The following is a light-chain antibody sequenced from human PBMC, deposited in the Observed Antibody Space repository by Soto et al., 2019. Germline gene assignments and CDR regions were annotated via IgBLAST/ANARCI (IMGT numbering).Light chain of an antibody. Sequence: AIQVTQSPSSLSGSVGDRVTMTCRASQDIRGALAWYQQKSGKPPNLLIYDVSTLEGGVPSRFSGSGSGTEFTLTISSLQPEDFGTYYCQQFNSYPITFGHGTRLEIK. V-gene: IGKV1-13*02. J-gene: IGKJ5*01. CDR2: DVS. CDR3: QQFNSYPIT. CDR1: QDIRGA.